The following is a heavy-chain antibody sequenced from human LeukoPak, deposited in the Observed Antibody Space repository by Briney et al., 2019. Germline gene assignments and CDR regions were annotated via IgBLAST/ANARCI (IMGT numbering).Heavy chain of an antibody. Sequence: SETLSLTCTVSGGSISSYYWSWIRQPPGKGLEWIGYIYYSGSTNYNPSLKSRVTISVGTSKNHFSLKLSSVTAADTAVYYCARRLVHSWFDPWGQGTLVTVSS. CDR3: ARRLVHSWFDP. CDR1: GGSISSYY. V-gene: IGHV4-59*08. J-gene: IGHJ5*02. CDR2: IYYSGST.